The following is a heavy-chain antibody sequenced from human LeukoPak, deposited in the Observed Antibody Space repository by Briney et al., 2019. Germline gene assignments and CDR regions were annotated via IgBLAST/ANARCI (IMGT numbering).Heavy chain of an antibody. CDR2: IYYSGST. CDR3: ARVSSLYDFWSGYYSINWFDP. J-gene: IGHJ5*02. Sequence: SQTLSLPCTVSGGSISSGDYYWSWIRQPPGKGLEWVGYIYYSGSTYYNPSLKSRVTISLDTSKNQFSLKLSSVTAADTAVYYCARVSSLYDFWSGYYSINWFDPWGRGTLVTVSS. CDR1: GGSISSGDYY. D-gene: IGHD3-3*01. V-gene: IGHV4-30-4*08.